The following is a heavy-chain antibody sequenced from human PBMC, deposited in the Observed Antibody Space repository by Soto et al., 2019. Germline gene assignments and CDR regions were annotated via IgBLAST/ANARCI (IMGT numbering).Heavy chain of an antibody. CDR3: AVTYYFDGSAYRNEPFDI. D-gene: IGHD3-22*01. CDR2: INPNSGGT. J-gene: IGHJ3*02. CDR1: GYSFSVYP. V-gene: IGHV1-2*04. Sequence: ASVKVSCKASGYSFSVYPIHWVRQTPGQGLEWMGCINPNSGGTEYAKKFQGWVTMTRVTSTITSYMELSRLQSDGTAVYYCAVTYYFDGSAYRNEPFDIWGLGTMVTVSS.